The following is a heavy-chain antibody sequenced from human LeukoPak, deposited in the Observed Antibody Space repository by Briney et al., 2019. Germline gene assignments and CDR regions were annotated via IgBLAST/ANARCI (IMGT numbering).Heavy chain of an antibody. CDR2: IKQDGSEK. J-gene: IGHJ4*02. D-gene: IGHD3-3*01. CDR1: GFTFSSYW. Sequence: GGSLRLSCAASGFTFSSYWMSWVRQAPGKGLERVANIKQDGSEKYYVDSVKGRFTISRDNAKNSLYLQMNSLRAEDTAVYYCATSGSISITIFGVVIEPFDYWGQGTLVTVSS. V-gene: IGHV3-7*01. CDR3: ATSGSISITIFGVVIEPFDY.